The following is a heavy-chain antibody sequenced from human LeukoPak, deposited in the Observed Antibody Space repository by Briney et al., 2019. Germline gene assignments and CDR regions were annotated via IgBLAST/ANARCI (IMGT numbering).Heavy chain of an antibody. Sequence: SETLSLTCTVSGGSISSRSHYWCWIRQPPGKGLEWLGSIYYSGSTSYNPSLKRRVTISVDTSKNQFSLKLSAVTAADTAVYYCARRNDPYGLDVWGQGTTVTVSS. CDR3: ARRNDPYGLDV. V-gene: IGHV4-39*01. CDR2: IYYSGST. D-gene: IGHD1-1*01. J-gene: IGHJ6*02. CDR1: GGSISSRSHY.